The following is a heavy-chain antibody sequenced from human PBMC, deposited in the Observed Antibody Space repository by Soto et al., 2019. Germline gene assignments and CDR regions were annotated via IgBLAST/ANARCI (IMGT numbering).Heavy chain of an antibody. J-gene: IGHJ4*02. Sequence: ASVKVSCKASGGTFSSYAISWVRQAPGQGLEWMGGIIPIFGTANYAQKFQGSVTITADESTSTAYMELSSLRSEDTAVYYCARAGGYYYDSSGYYYMDYWGQGTLVTVSS. V-gene: IGHV1-69*13. D-gene: IGHD3-22*01. CDR2: IIPIFGTA. CDR1: GGTFSSYA. CDR3: ARAGGYYYDSSGYYYMDY.